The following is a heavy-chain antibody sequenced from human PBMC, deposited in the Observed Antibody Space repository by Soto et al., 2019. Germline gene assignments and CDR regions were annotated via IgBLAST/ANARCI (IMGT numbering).Heavy chain of an antibody. J-gene: IGHJ6*02. CDR1: VYAYSRYY. V-gene: IGHV1-46*01. Sequence: ASVNVSWKASVYAYSRYYIHCGRHTHRQGLEWMGIINPSGGSTSYAQKFQGRVTMTRDTSTSTVYMELSSLRSEDTAVYYCARDLPGYSSSAYYYGMDVWGQGTTVTVSS. CDR3: ARDLPGYSSSAYYYGMDV. D-gene: IGHD6-13*01. CDR2: INPSGGST.